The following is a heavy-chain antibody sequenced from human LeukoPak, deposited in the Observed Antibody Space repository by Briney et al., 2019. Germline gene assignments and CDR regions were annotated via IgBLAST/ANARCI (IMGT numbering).Heavy chain of an antibody. CDR1: GGSFSGYY. D-gene: IGHD1-26*01. CDR2: INHSGST. Sequence: SETLSLTCAVSGGSFSGYYWSWIRQPPGKGLEWIGEINHSGSTNYNPSLKSRVTISVDTSKNQFSLKLSSVTAADTAVYYCARHRRSGTRTPFDYWGQGTLVTVSS. CDR3: ARHRRSGTRTPFDY. J-gene: IGHJ4*02. V-gene: IGHV4-34*01.